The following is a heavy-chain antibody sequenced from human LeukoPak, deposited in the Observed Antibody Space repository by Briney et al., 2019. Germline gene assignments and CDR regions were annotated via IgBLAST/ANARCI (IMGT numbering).Heavy chain of an antibody. CDR1: GFTFSSYA. CDR2: ISGSGGST. CDR3: AKVYLGSGWYSDN. J-gene: IGHJ4*02. Sequence: QTGGPLRLSCAASGFTFSSYAMSWVRQAPGKGLEWVSAISGSGGSTYYADSVKGRFTISRDNSKNTLYLQMNSLRAEDTAVYYCAKVYLGSGWYSDNWGQGTLVTVSS. D-gene: IGHD6-19*01. V-gene: IGHV3-23*01.